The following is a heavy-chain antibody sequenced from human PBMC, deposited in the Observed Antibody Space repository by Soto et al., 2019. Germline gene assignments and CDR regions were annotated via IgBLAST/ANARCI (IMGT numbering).Heavy chain of an antibody. CDR2: INAGNGNT. J-gene: IGHJ4*02. CDR1: GYTFTSYA. V-gene: IGHV1-3*01. Sequence: ASVKVSCKASGYTFTSYAMHWVRQAPGQRLEWMGWINAGNGNTKYSQKFQGRVTITRDTSVSTAYMVLSSLRSEDTAVYYCARYSYGSDYYFDYWGQGTLVTVSS. CDR3: ARYSYGSDYYFDY. D-gene: IGHD3-10*01.